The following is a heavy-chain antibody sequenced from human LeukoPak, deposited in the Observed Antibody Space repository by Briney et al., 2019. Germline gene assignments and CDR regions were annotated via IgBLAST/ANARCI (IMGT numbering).Heavy chain of an antibody. CDR3: ARDRYDFWSGSYTGPDY. D-gene: IGHD3-3*01. V-gene: IGHV1-18*01. J-gene: IGHJ4*02. Sequence: ASVKVSCKASGYTFTSYGISWVRQPPGQGLEWMGWISAYNGNTNYAQKLQSRVTMTTDTSTSTAYMELRSLRSDDTAVYYCARDRYDFWSGSYTGPDYWGQGTLVTVSS. CDR1: GYTFTSYG. CDR2: ISAYNGNT.